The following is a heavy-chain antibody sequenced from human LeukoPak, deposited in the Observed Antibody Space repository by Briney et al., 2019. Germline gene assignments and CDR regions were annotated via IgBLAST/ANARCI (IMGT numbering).Heavy chain of an antibody. D-gene: IGHD4-23*01. V-gene: IGHV3-74*01. CDR1: GFTFSSYW. CDR3: ARDEYGGNSNAFDI. CDR2: INSDGSYT. J-gene: IGHJ3*02. Sequence: PGGSLRLSCAASGFTFSSYWMHWVRQAPGKGLVWVSRINSDGSYTTCADSVKGRFTISRDNAKNTLYLQMSSLRVEDTAVYYCARDEYGGNSNAFDIWGQGTLVSVSS.